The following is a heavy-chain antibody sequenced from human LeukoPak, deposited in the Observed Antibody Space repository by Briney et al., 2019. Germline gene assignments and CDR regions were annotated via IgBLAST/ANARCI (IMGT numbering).Heavy chain of an antibody. CDR3: VRRTTGEYYFDY. CDR2: IYPGDSDI. D-gene: IGHD7-27*01. J-gene: IGHJ4*02. CDR1: GYNFAHDW. Sequence: GESLKISCKGSGYNFAHDWIGWVRQMSGRGPEWMGIIYPGDSDIRYSPSFQGQVNISADKSISTAYLQWNSLKASDTAMYYCVRRTTGEYYFDYWGQGTLVTVSS. V-gene: IGHV5-51*01.